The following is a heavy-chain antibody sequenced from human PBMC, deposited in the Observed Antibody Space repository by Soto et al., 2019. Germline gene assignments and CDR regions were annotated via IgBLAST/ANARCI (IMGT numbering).Heavy chain of an antibody. J-gene: IGHJ5*02. CDR1: GGSISSYY. CDR2: IYSGGST. CDR3: ARDKYCSGGSCRKNWFDP. Sequence: PSETLSLTCTVSGGSISSYYWSWIRQPAGKGLEWIGRIYSGGSTNYNPSLKSRVTLSVDASKNQFSLKLTSVTAADTAVYYCARDKYCSGGSCRKNWFDPWGQGALVTVSS. D-gene: IGHD2-15*01. V-gene: IGHV4-4*07.